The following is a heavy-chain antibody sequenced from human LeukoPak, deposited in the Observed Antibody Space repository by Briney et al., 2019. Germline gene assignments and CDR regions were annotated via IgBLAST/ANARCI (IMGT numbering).Heavy chain of an antibody. CDR1: GYTFTSYG. V-gene: IGHV1-69*13. CDR2: IIPIFGTA. CDR3: ARGGWGGSSSRGLVY. D-gene: IGHD6-6*01. Sequence: GASVKVSCKASGYTFTSYGISWVRQAPGQGLEWMGGIIPIFGTANYAQKFQGRVTITADESTSTAYMELSSLRSEDTAVYYCARGGWGGSSSRGLVYWGQGTLVTVSS. J-gene: IGHJ4*02.